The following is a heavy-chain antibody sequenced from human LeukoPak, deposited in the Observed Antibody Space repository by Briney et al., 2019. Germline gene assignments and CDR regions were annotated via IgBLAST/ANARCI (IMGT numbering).Heavy chain of an antibody. CDR2: IIPIFGTA. D-gene: IGHD3-22*01. Sequence: SVKVSCKASGGTFSSYAISWVRQAPGQGLEWMGGIIPIFGTANYAQKFQGRVTITADESTSAAYMELSNLRSEDTAVYYCARESTDYYDSSGYYYSPVYWGQGTLVTVSS. CDR1: GGTFSSYA. J-gene: IGHJ4*02. V-gene: IGHV1-69*13. CDR3: ARESTDYYDSSGYYYSPVY.